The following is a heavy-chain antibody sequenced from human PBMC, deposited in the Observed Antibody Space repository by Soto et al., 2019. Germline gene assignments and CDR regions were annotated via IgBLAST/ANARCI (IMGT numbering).Heavy chain of an antibody. Sequence: GESLKISCKASGYSFTTYWIAWVRQMPGKGLEWMGIINPGDSDIRYSPSFQGQVTISADNSISTAYLQWSSLEASDTAMYYCARHEQFYYYYYGMDVWGQGTAVTVSS. CDR2: INPGDSDI. CDR1: GYSFTTYW. V-gene: IGHV5-51*01. J-gene: IGHJ6*02. D-gene: IGHD4-4*01. CDR3: ARHEQFYYYYYGMDV.